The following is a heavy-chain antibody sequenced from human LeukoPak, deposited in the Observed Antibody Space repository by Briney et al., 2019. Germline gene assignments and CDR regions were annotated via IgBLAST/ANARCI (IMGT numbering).Heavy chain of an antibody. CDR1: HGSISGAY. V-gene: IGHV4-34*01. CDR2: INHSGST. D-gene: IGHD6-19*01. CDR3: ARGPVRGIAVAGTSRRFDY. Sequence: TSETLSLTCTVSHGSISGAYWSWIRQPPGKGLEWIGEINHSGSTNYNPSLKSRVTISVDTSKNQFSLKLSSVTAADTAVYYCARGPVRGIAVAGTSRRFDYWGQGTLVTVSS. J-gene: IGHJ4*02.